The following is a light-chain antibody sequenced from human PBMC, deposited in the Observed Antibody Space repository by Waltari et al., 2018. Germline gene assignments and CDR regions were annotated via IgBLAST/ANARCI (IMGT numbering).Light chain of an antibody. CDR2: KDT. CDR1: ALPKQL. CDR3: QSADNSGTYV. J-gene: IGLJ1*01. V-gene: IGLV3-25*03. Sequence: SCELTQRHPVSASPGRTARITYSSGALPKQLGDWYQWKAGQAPVVVIHKDTERPSGIPDRFSGSTSGTTVTLTISGVQAEDEADYFCQSADNSGTYVFGSGTQVTVL.